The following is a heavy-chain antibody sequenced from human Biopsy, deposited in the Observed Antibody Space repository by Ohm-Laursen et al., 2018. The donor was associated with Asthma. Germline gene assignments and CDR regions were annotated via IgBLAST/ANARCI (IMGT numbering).Heavy chain of an antibody. Sequence: VASVKVSCKASGDSFSNYAISWVRQAPGQGLEWMGGLIPVVGTPDHAQMFEGRVTITADESTSTAYMELSSLSSEDTAVYYCARGYSGSDRIVYYYSGLEVWGQGTTVTVSS. V-gene: IGHV1-69*13. D-gene: IGHD5-12*01. CDR2: LIPVVGTP. CDR3: ARGYSGSDRIVYYYSGLEV. CDR1: GDSFSNYA. J-gene: IGHJ6*02.